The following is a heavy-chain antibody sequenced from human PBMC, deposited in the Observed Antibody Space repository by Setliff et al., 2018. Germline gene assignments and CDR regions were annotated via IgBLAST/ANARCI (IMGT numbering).Heavy chain of an antibody. CDR3: ARDGEYYDYVWGSYRVFFDY. CDR2: ISVYNGHT. CDR1: GYTFSTHS. J-gene: IGHJ4*02. V-gene: IGHV1-18*01. D-gene: IGHD3-16*02. Sequence: ASVKVSCKASGYTFSTHSITWVRQAPGQGPEWMGWISVYNGHTSYVQKFQGRVVMTTDISTNTAYMELRSLTSDDTAVYYCARDGEYYDYVWGSYRVFFDYWGQGTLVTVSS.